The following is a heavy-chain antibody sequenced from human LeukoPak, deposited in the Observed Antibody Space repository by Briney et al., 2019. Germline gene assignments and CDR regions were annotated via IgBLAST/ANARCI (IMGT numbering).Heavy chain of an antibody. CDR3: ARDNSSWYYFDY. D-gene: IGHD6-13*01. J-gene: IGHJ4*02. CDR1: GFTFSSYE. Sequence: GGSLRPSCAASGFTFSSYEMNWVRQAPGKGLEWVSYVSSSGSTIYYSDSVKGRFTISRDNAKNSLYLQMNSLRAEDTAVYYCARDNSSWYYFDYWGQGTLVTVSS. CDR2: VSSSGSTI. V-gene: IGHV3-48*03.